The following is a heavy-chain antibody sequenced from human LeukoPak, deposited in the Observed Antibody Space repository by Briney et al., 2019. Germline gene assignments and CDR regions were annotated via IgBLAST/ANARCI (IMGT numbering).Heavy chain of an antibody. V-gene: IGHV1-2*02. CDR3: ARVGYSASERWLQPIDY. CDR1: GYTFTGYY. Sequence: ASVKVSCKASGYTFTGYYMHWVRQAPGQGLEWMGWINPNSGGTNYAQKFQSRVTMTRDTSISTAYMELSRLRSDDTAVYYCARVGYSASERWLQPIDYWGQGTLVTVSS. D-gene: IGHD5-24*01. CDR2: INPNSGGT. J-gene: IGHJ4*02.